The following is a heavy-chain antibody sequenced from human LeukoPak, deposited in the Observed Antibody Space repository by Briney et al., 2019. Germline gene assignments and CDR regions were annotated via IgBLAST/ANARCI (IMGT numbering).Heavy chain of an antibody. V-gene: IGHV4-39*01. D-gene: IGHD3-22*01. CDR1: GGSISSSSYY. CDR2: IYYSGST. Sequence: PSETLSLTCTVSGGSISSSSYYWGWIRQPPGKGLEWIGSIYYSGSTYYNPSLKSRVTISVDTSKNQFSLKLSSVTAADTAVYYCARRGDSSGYGPHNWFDPWGQGTLVTVSS. J-gene: IGHJ5*02. CDR3: ARRGDSSGYGPHNWFDP.